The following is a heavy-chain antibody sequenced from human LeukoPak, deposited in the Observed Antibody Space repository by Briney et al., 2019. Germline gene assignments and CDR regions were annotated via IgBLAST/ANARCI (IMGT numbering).Heavy chain of an antibody. D-gene: IGHD4-23*01. Sequence: GASVKVSCKASGGTFSSYAISWVRQAPGQGLEWMGGIIPIFGTANYAQKFQGRVTITADESTSTAYMELSSLRSEDTAVYYCARVGDYDGAFDIWGQGTMVTVSS. CDR1: GGTFSSYA. CDR2: IIPIFGTA. CDR3: ARVGDYDGAFDI. V-gene: IGHV1-69*13. J-gene: IGHJ3*02.